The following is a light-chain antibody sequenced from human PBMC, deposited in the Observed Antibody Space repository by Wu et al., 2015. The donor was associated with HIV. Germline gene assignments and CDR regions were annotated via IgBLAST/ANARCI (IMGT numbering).Light chain of an antibody. CDR2: GAS. V-gene: IGKV3-20*01. CDR1: QTIRGSQ. Sequence: EIVLTQSPGTLSLSPGERASLSCRASQTIRGSQLAWYQQKPGQAPRLLFNGASKRAAGIPDRLSGSGSGTDFTLIISRLELEDFAVYYCQQYADSPYNFGQGTKLEIK. CDR3: QQYADSPYN. J-gene: IGKJ2*01.